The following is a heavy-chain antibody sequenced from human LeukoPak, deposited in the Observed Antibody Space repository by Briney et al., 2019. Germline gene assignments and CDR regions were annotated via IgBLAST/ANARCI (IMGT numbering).Heavy chain of an antibody. V-gene: IGHV5-51*01. CDR1: GYSFTSYW. J-gene: IGHJ4*02. Sequence: GESLKISCKGSGYSFTSYWIGWVRPMPGKGLEWMGIIYPGDSDTRYSPSFQGQVTISADKSISTAYLQWSSLKASDTAMYYCARRYYYDSSGYYWALDYWGQGTLVTVSS. CDR3: ARRYYYDSSGYYWALDY. CDR2: IYPGDSDT. D-gene: IGHD3-22*01.